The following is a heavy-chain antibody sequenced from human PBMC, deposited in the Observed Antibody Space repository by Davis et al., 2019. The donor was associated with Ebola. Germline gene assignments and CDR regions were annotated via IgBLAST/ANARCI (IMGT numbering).Heavy chain of an antibody. V-gene: IGHV3-7*03. CDR2: IKQDESKK. CDR3: ATEVAGGAFDI. Sequence: PGGSLRLSCEASAFTFSDYYMNWVRQGPGKGLEWLANIKQDESKKNYVDSVKDRFTISRDNAKNSLYLQMHSLRADDTAVYYCATEVAGGAFDIWGRGTMVTVSS. J-gene: IGHJ3*02. CDR1: AFTFSDYY. D-gene: IGHD6-19*01.